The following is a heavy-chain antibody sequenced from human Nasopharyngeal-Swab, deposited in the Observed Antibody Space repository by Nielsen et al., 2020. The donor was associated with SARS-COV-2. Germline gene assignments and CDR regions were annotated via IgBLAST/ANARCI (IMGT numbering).Heavy chain of an antibody. J-gene: IGHJ4*02. CDR2: IYYSGST. CDR1: GGSFSGYY. D-gene: IGHD5-24*01. CDR3: ARGNPMMARRFDY. Sequence: TLSLTCAVYGGSFSGYYWSWIRQHPGKGLEWIGYIYYSGSTYYNPSLKSRVTISVDTSKNQFSLKLSSVTAADTAVYYCARGNPMMARRFDYWGQGTLVTVSS. V-gene: IGHV4-31*11.